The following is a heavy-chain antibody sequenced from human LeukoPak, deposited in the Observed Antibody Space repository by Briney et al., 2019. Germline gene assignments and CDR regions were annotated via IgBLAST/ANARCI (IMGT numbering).Heavy chain of an antibody. V-gene: IGHV3-21*01. CDR3: ARGYELGYCSGGSCFDFDY. CDR2: ISSSSSYI. CDR1: GFTFSSYS. D-gene: IGHD2-15*01. Sequence: WGSLRHSCAASGFTFSSYSMNWVRQAPGKGLDWVSSISSSSSYIYYADSVKGRFTISRDNAKNSLYLQMNSLRAEDTAVYYCARGYELGYCSGGSCFDFDYWGQGTLVTVSS. J-gene: IGHJ4*02.